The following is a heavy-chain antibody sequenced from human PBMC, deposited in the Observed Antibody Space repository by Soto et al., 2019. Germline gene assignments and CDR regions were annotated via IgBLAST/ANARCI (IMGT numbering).Heavy chain of an antibody. CDR3: AGGITMVRGVIIKGYYYYGMDV. Sequence: VASVKVSCKVSGYTLTELSMHWVRQAPGKGLEWMGGFDPEDGETIYAQKFQGRVTMTEDTSTDTAYMELSSLRSEDTAVYYCAGGITMVRGVIIKGYYYYGMDVWGQGTTVTVS. J-gene: IGHJ6*02. CDR2: FDPEDGET. CDR1: GYTLTELS. V-gene: IGHV1-24*01. D-gene: IGHD3-10*01.